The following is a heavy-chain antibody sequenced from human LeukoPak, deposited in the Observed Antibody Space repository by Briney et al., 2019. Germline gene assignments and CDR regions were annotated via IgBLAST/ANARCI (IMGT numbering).Heavy chain of an antibody. CDR2: ISYSAST. J-gene: IGHJ4*02. Sequence: SETLSLTCTVSGGSNSRYYWSWIRQPPGKGLEWIGYISYSASTNYIPSLKSRVTISVDTSKNQFSLKLSSVSAADTAVYYCARLRLFPDYFDYWGQGTLVTVSS. CDR3: ARLRLFPDYFDY. V-gene: IGHV4-59*01. CDR1: GGSNSRYY. D-gene: IGHD3-10*02.